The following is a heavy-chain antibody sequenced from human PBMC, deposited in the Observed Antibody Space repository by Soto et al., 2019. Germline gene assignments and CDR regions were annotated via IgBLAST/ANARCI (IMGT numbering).Heavy chain of an antibody. CDR1: GYNFINYG. J-gene: IGHJ4*02. CDR2: IRVHKGNT. D-gene: IGHD3-10*01. Sequence: ASVKVSCKASGYNFINYGITWVRRAPGQGLEWMGWIRVHKGNTNYAQKFQGRVTMTTDTSTSTAYMELRSLRPDDTAVYYCVRDLDGSGSYYTDYWGPGTLVTVSS. CDR3: VRDLDGSGSYYTDY. V-gene: IGHV1-18*01.